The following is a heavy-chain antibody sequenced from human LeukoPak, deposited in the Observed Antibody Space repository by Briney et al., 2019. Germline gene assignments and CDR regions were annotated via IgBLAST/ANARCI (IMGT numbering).Heavy chain of an antibody. CDR3: ARRTCNWNGKYYFDY. Sequence: SETLSLTCAVYGGSFSGYYWSWIRQPPGKGLEWIGEINHSGSTNYNPSLKSRVTISVDTSKNQFSLKLSSVTAADTAVYYCARRTCNWNGKYYFDYWGQGTLVTVSS. CDR1: GGSFSGYY. CDR2: INHSGST. J-gene: IGHJ4*02. D-gene: IGHD1-20*01. V-gene: IGHV4-34*01.